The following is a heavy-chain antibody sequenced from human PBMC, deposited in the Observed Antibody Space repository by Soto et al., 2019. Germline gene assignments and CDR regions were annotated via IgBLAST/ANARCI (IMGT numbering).Heavy chain of an antibody. D-gene: IGHD5-18*01. V-gene: IGHV3-7*01. CDR1: GFTFSSYW. CDR2: IKQDGSEK. Sequence: GESRRRSWAASGFTFSSYWMSWVGPAPGKWLEWVANIKQDGSEKYYVDSVKGRFTISRDNAKNSLYLQMNSLRAEDTAVYYCARASTRGYSYGYNAFDIWGQGTMVTVSS. J-gene: IGHJ3*02. CDR3: ARASTRGYSYGYNAFDI.